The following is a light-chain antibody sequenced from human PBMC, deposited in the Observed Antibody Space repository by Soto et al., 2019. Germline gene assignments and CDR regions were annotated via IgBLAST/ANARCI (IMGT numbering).Light chain of an antibody. CDR2: GAS. CDR3: QQYHSLPST. V-gene: IGKV3-20*01. Sequence: PGDRATLSCSASQCVTSTYLAWYQQKPGQPPRLLIYGASNRATGIPERFSGSGSGTDFTLTISRLEPEDFTVYYCQQYHSLPSTFGPGTKVDI. J-gene: IGKJ3*01. CDR1: QCVTSTY.